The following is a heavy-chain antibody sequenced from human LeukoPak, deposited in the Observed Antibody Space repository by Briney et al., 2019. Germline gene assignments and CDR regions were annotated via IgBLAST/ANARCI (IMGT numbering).Heavy chain of an antibody. CDR1: GFTFSSYS. D-gene: IGHD5-18*01. Sequence: GGSLRLSCAASGFTFSSYSMNWVRQAPGKGLEWVSSISSSSYIYYADSVKGRFTISRDNAKNSLYLQMNSLRAEDTAVYYCARDGDTAMVSDYWGQGTLVTVSS. V-gene: IGHV3-21*01. CDR3: ARDGDTAMVSDY. CDR2: ISSSSYI. J-gene: IGHJ4*02.